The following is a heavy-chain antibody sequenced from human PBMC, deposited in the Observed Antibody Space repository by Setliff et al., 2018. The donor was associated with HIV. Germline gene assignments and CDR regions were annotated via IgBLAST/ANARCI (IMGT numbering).Heavy chain of an antibody. D-gene: IGHD7-27*01. CDR1: GDSFSGSY. CDR2: VNHNGGT. V-gene: IGHV4-34*01. Sequence: KSSETLSLTCAVYGDSFSGSYWSWIRQSPGTGLEWIGEVNHNGGTNYNPSLKSRVVVSVDRSKNQLSLKLISVTAADTAVYYCTRKKTGQFGAFNMWGRGTLVTVS. J-gene: IGHJ3*02. CDR3: TRKKTGQFGAFNM.